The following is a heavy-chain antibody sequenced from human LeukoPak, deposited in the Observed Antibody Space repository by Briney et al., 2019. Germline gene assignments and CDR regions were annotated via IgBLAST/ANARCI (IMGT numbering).Heavy chain of an antibody. CDR2: IYYSGST. CDR3: ARGYYYGSGPSDY. J-gene: IGHJ4*02. V-gene: IGHV4-30-4*08. D-gene: IGHD3-10*01. Sequence: PSETLSLTCTVSGGSISSGDYYWSWIRQPPGKGREWIGYIYYSGSTYYNPSLRSRVTISVDTSKNKFYLKLSSVTAADTAVYYCARGYYYGSGPSDYWGQGTLVTVSS. CDR1: GGSISSGDYY.